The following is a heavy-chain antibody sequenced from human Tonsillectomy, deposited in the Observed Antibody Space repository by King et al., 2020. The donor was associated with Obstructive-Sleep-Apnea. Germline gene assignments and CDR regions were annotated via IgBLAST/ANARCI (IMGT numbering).Heavy chain of an antibody. CDR3: ARDNGSGRRGIYFDY. Sequence: QLQESGPGLVKPSQTLSLTCTVSGGSISSGDYYWSWIRQPPGKGLEWIGYIYYSGSTYYNPSLKSRVTRSVDTSKNQFSLKLSSVTAADTAVYYCARDNGSGRRGIYFDYWGQGTLVTVSS. V-gene: IGHV4-30-4*01. D-gene: IGHD3-10*01. CDR2: IYYSGST. J-gene: IGHJ4*02. CDR1: GGSISSGDYY.